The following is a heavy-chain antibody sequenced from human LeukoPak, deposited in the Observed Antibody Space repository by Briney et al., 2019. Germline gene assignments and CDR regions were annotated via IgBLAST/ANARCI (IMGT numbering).Heavy chain of an antibody. CDR2: IYYSGNT. D-gene: IGHD3-9*01. CDR3: ARPAIGSPILTGYYSFDY. J-gene: IGHJ4*02. V-gene: IGHV4-39*07. CDR1: GGSISSSSYY. Sequence: SETLSLTCTVSGGSISSSSYYWGWIRQPPGKGLEWIGSIYYSGNTYYNPSLKSRVTISVDTSKNQFSLKLSSVTAADTAVYYCARPAIGSPILTGYYSFDYWGQGTLVTVSS.